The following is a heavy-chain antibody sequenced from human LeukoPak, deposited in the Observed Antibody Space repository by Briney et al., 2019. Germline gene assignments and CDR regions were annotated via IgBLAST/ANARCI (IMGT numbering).Heavy chain of an antibody. CDR2: INHTGNT. J-gene: IGHJ6*03. CDR1: GDFFSGNL. CDR3: ARGRRVSGVRRINWARRENYYYYYIDA. V-gene: IGHV4-34*01. Sequence: SETLSLTCAVYGDFFSGNLWTWIRQPPGKGLEWIGEINHTGNTKFNPSLRGRVSISVDTANNQFSLRLTSLTGADRGLYFCARGRRVSGVRRINWARRENYYYYYIDAWGKGTSVIVSS. D-gene: IGHD3-10*01.